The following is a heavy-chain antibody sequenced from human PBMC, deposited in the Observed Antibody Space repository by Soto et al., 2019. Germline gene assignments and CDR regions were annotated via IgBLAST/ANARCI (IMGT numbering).Heavy chain of an antibody. CDR3: ASRRDFWSGYYTDYYYYYLDV. Sequence: GASVKVSCKASGDTFSSYTSSWGRKAPGQGLEWMGRIIPILGIANYAQKFQGRVTITADKSTSPAYMELSSLRSEDTAVYYCASRRDFWSGYYTDYYYYYLDVWGKGTTVTVSS. D-gene: IGHD3-3*01. J-gene: IGHJ6*03. V-gene: IGHV1-69*02. CDR2: IIPILGIA. CDR1: GDTFSSYT.